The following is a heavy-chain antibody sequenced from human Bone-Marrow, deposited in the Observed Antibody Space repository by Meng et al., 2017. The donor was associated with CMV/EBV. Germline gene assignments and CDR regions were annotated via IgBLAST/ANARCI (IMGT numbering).Heavy chain of an antibody. CDR1: GYTFTTYD. J-gene: IGHJ6*02. CDR2: MNANSGNT. D-gene: IGHD2-2*01. CDR3: ARRGSSTTQKPKYYCGMDV. V-gene: IGHV1-8*02. Sequence: ASVKVSCKASGYTFTTYDINWVRQAPGQGLEWMGWMNANSGNTGYAQKFQGRVSMTRDTSISTAYMELRSLRSDDTAVYYCARRGSSTTQKPKYYCGMDVWGQGTTVTVSS.